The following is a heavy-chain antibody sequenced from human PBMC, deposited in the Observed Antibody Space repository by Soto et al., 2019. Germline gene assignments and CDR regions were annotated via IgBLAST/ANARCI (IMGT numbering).Heavy chain of an antibody. D-gene: IGHD3-16*02. CDR3: PRDLHSYPSRRYTGLLCLSCGVSGFSLSSYLMH. CDR2: ISYDGSNK. Sequence: GGSLRLSCAASGFTFSSYGMHWVRQAPGKGLEWVAVISYDGSNKYYADSVKGRFTISRDNSKNTLYLQMNSLRADYTAVYYCPRDLHSYPSRRYTGLLCLSCGVSGFSLSSYLMHW. V-gene: IGHV3-30*03. J-gene: IGHJ1*01. CDR1: GFTFSSYG.